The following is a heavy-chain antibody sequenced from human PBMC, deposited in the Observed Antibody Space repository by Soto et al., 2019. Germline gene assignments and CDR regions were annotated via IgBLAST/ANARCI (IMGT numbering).Heavy chain of an antibody. Sequence: PGGSLRLSCAASGFTFSSYGMHWVRQAPGKGLEWVAVIWYDGSNKYYADSVKGRFTISRDNSKNTLYLQMNSLRAEDTAVYYCARLETVGPNYYYYGMDVWGQGTTVTVSS. V-gene: IGHV3-33*01. J-gene: IGHJ6*02. CDR2: IWYDGSNK. CDR3: ARLETVGPNYYYYGMDV. CDR1: GFTFSSYG. D-gene: IGHD4-4*01.